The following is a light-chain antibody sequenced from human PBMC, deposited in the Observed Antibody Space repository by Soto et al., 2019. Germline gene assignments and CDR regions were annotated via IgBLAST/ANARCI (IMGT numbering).Light chain of an antibody. Sequence: EIVLTQSPATLSLSPGERATLSCRASLSVSSYLAWYQQKPGQAPRPLIYHAFNRATGIPARFSGSGSGTDFTLTISILEPEDFAVYYCQQRSNWPPSFGQGTRREIK. V-gene: IGKV3-11*01. CDR3: QQRSNWPPS. J-gene: IGKJ5*01. CDR2: HAF. CDR1: LSVSSY.